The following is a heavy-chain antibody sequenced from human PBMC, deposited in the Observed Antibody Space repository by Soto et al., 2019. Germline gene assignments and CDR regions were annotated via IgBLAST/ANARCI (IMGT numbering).Heavy chain of an antibody. D-gene: IGHD3-10*01. CDR3: ARSPRVRGGTASRGC. J-gene: IGHJ4*02. Sequence: QVQLVESGGAGVQPGRSLRLSCAASGFTFDNFAMHWFRQAPGKGLEWVSVIYYDGSKKYYADSVRGRFTISRDNSKNMLYLQMDSLRAEDTATYYCARSPRVRGGTASRGCWGQGTLVTVSS. CDR1: GFTFDNFA. V-gene: IGHV3-33*01. CDR2: IYYDGSKK.